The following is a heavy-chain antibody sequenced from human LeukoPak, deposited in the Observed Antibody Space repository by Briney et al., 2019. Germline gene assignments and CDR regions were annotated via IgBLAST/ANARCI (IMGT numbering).Heavy chain of an antibody. CDR3: ARDERVVLDAFDI. D-gene: IGHD3-3*01. Sequence: ASVKVSCKTSGYTFTSYGISWVRQAPGQGLEWMGWISAYNGNKNYAQKLQGRVTMTTDTSTSTAYMELRSLRSDDTAVYYCARDERVVLDAFDIWGQGTMVTVSS. CDR1: GYTFTSYG. J-gene: IGHJ3*02. CDR2: ISAYNGNK. V-gene: IGHV1-18*01.